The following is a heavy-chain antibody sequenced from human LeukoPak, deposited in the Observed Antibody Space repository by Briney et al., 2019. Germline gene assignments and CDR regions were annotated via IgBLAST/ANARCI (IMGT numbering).Heavy chain of an antibody. V-gene: IGHV4-30-2*01. CDR1: GGSVSSGSYY. J-gene: IGHJ4*02. CDR3: ARDRYGDHTYFDY. D-gene: IGHD4-17*01. Sequence: SETLSLTCTVSGGSVSSGSYYWSWIRQPPGKGLEWIGYIYHSGSTYYNPSLKSRVTISVDRSKNQSSLKLSSVTAADTAVYYCARDRYGDHTYFDYWGQGTLVTVSS. CDR2: IYHSGST.